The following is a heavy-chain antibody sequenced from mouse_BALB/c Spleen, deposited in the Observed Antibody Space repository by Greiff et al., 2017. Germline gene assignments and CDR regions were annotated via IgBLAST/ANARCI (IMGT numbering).Heavy chain of an antibody. V-gene: IGHV5-6-5*01. CDR2: ISSGGST. CDR1: GFTFSSYA. Sequence: EVQGVESGGGLVKPGGSLKLSCAASGFTFSSYAMSWVRQTPEKRQEWVASISSGGSTYYPDSVKGRFTISRDNARNILYLQMSSLRSEDTAMYYCARGTYYGNYDFDYWGQGTTLTVSS. J-gene: IGHJ2*01. CDR3: ARGTYYGNYDFDY. D-gene: IGHD2-10*01.